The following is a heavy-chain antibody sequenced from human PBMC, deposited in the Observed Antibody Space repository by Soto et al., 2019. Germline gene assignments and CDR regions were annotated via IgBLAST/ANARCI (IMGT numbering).Heavy chain of an antibody. CDR3: AGGYSQDY. J-gene: IGHJ4*02. CDR2: INSDGSRT. D-gene: IGHD5-18*01. Sequence: GGSLRLSCAASGLTFSHYWMHWVRQGPGKGLVWVSRINSDGSRTNYADSVKGRFTISRDNAKNTLYLQMNSLRAEDTAVYYCAGGYSQDYWGQGTLVTVSS. CDR1: GLTFSHYW. V-gene: IGHV3-74*01.